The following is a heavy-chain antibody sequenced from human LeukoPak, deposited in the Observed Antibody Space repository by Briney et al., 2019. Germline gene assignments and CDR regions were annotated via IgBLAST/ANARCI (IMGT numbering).Heavy chain of an antibody. Sequence: GGSLRLSCAASGFTFDDYAMHWVRQAPGKGLEWVSLISWDGGSTYYADSVKGRFTISRDNSKNSLYLQMNSLRAEDTALYYCAKDLTIFGVVGPFDYWGQGTLVTVSS. CDR1: GFTFDDYA. J-gene: IGHJ4*02. V-gene: IGHV3-43D*03. CDR2: ISWDGGST. CDR3: AKDLTIFGVVGPFDY. D-gene: IGHD3-3*01.